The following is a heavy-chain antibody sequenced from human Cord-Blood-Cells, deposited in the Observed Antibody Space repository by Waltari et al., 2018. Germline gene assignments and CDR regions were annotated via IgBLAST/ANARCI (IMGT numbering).Heavy chain of an antibody. D-gene: IGHD4-17*01. CDR1: GGSISSYY. CDR2: IYTSGRT. CDR3: ARSPRGAYGDYFDY. J-gene: IGHJ4*02. V-gene: IGHV4-4*07. Sequence: QVQLQESGPGLVKPSETLSLTCTVSGGSISSYYWSWIRQPAGKGLEWIGRIYTSGRTNYTPSLRMRGTIAVDTSKNRVSLKLSSVTAADTAVYYCARSPRGAYGDYFDYWGQGTLVTVSS.